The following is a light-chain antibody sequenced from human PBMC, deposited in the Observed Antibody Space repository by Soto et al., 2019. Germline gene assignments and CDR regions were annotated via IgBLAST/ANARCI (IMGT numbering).Light chain of an antibody. J-gene: IGKJ2*01. CDR2: ASS. CDR1: QTIGKN. CDR3: QQTYNSSPYP. V-gene: IGKV1-39*01. Sequence: DIQMTQSPSSLSASVGDRVTITCRASQTIGKNLNWYQQEPGKAPKLLIYASSTLQSGVPSRFIGSGSGTDFTLTISVLQSEDFAIYFCQQTYNSSPYPFGQGTKLEIK.